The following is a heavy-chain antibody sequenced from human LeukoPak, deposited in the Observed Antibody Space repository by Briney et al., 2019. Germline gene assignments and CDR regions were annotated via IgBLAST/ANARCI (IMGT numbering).Heavy chain of an antibody. CDR2: IIPIFGTA. D-gene: IGHD3-22*01. Sequence: SVKVSCKASGYTFNSYGISWVRQAPGQGLEWMGGIIPIFGTANYAQKFQGRVTITADESTSTAYMELSSLRSEDTAVYYCARETRNYYDSSGYYSPFDYWGQGTLVTVSS. CDR3: ARETRNYYDSSGYYSPFDY. CDR1: GYTFNSYG. J-gene: IGHJ4*02. V-gene: IGHV1-69*13.